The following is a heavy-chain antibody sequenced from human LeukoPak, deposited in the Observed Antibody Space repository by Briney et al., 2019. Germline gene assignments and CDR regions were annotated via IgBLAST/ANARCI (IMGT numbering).Heavy chain of an antibody. D-gene: IGHD2-2*01. CDR3: AREVRYCSSTSCYAYYFDY. J-gene: IGHJ4*02. Sequence: GASVKVSCKASGYTFTSYDINWVRQATGQGLEWMGWMNPNSGNTGYAQKFQGRVTMTRTTSISTAYMELSSLRSEDTAVYYCAREVRYCSSTSCYAYYFDYWGQGALVTVSS. CDR1: GYTFTSYD. CDR2: MNPNSGNT. V-gene: IGHV1-8*01.